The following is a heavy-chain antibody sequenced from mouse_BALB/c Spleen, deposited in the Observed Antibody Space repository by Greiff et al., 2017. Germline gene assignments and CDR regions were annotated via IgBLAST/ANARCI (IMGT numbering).Heavy chain of an antibody. J-gene: IGHJ2*01. D-gene: IGHD2-12*01. CDR3: ARLLRGFDY. CDR2: ISYSGST. CDR1: GYSITSDYA. Sequence: DVKLVESGPGLVKPSQSLSLTCTVTGYSITSDYAWNWIRQFPGNKLEWMGYISYSGSTSYNPSLKSRISITRDTSKNQFFLQLNSVTTEDTATYYCARLLRGFDYWGQGTTLTVSS. V-gene: IGHV3-2*02.